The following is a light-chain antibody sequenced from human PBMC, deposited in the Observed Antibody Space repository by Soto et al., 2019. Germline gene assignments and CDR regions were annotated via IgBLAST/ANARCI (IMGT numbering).Light chain of an antibody. CDR3: QQYGSSPQT. CDR1: QSVSGH. Sequence: EIVLTQSPGTLSLSPGERATLSCRASQSVSGHLAWYQQKPGQAPRLLIYGASSRATGIPDRFSGSGSGTDFTLTISRLEPEDFAVYYCQQYGSSPQTFGQGTKVDNK. V-gene: IGKV3-20*01. CDR2: GAS. J-gene: IGKJ1*01.